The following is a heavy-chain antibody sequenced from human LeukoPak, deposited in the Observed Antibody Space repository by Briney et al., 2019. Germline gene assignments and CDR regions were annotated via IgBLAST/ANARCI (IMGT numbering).Heavy chain of an antibody. CDR1: GYTFTIYG. CDR3: ARTLPSGSYWWNFDY. CDR2: ISAYNGNT. Sequence: GASVKVSCKASGYTFTIYGISWVRQAPGQGLEWMGWISAYNGNTNYAQKLQGRVTMTTDTSTSTAYMELRSLRSDDTAVYYCARTLPSGSYWWNFDYWGQGTLVTVSS. J-gene: IGHJ4*02. D-gene: IGHD1-26*01. V-gene: IGHV1-18*01.